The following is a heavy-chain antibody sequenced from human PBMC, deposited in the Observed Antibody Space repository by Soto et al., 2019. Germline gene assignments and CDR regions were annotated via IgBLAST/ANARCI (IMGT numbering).Heavy chain of an antibody. V-gene: IGHV4-39*01. J-gene: IGHJ4*02. D-gene: IGHD4-17*01. CDR1: GGSNSSSSYY. CDR3: TRHTYGVVLAY. Sequence: SETLSLTCAVSGGSNSSSSYYWDWIRQPPGKGLEWIGCMHNNGKTFYNVSLESRVSVSRQTSKSQFSLNLSSVTAADTALYYCTRHTYGVVLAYWGQGMLVTVSS. CDR2: MHNNGKT.